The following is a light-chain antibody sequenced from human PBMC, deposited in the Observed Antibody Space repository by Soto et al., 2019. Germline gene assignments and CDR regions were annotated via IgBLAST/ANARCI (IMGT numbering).Light chain of an antibody. CDR3: QVWDSSTVV. J-gene: IGLJ2*01. V-gene: IGLV3-9*01. Sequence: SYELTQPLSVSVALGQTARITCGGNKSGSKRVHWNQQKPRQAPVLVIYSDSTRTSGIPERFSGSNSGNTATLTISRAQAGDEADYYCQVWDSSTVVFGGGTKLTVL. CDR1: KSGSKR. CDR2: SDS.